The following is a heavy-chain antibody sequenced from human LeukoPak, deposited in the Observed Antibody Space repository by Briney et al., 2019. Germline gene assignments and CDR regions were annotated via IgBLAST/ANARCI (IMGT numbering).Heavy chain of an antibody. J-gene: IGHJ4*02. CDR3: ARQSSGGGLFDY. V-gene: IGHV4-39*01. D-gene: IGHD6-19*01. Sequence: SETLSLTCTVSGGSISSSSYYWGWIRQPPGEGLEWIGSIFYSGNTYYNASLKSPVTISVDTSKNHFSLKLSSVTSADTAVYYCARQSSGGGLFDYWGQGTLVTVSS. CDR1: GGSISSSSYY. CDR2: IFYSGNT.